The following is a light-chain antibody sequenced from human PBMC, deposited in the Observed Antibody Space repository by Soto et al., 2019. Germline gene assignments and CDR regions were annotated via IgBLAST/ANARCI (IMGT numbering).Light chain of an antibody. CDR2: EDN. Sequence: NFLLTQPHSVSASPGKTVTISCTRSSGSIGSSYVQWYQQRPGSSPTTVIFEDNQRPTGVPVRFSGSIDSSSNSASLVISGVRTEDEADYYCQSYDTSNPLVFGGGTKLTVL. CDR1: SGSIGSSY. CDR3: QSYDTSNPLV. J-gene: IGLJ3*02. V-gene: IGLV6-57*01.